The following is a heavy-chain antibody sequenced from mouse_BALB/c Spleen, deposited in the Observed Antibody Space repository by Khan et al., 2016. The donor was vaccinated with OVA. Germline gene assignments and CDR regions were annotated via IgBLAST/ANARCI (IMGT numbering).Heavy chain of an antibody. CDR3: ARSRWLLPAMDY. Sequence: QIQLVQSGPDLKKPGETVKISCKASGYTFTNYGMNWVRQSPGKGLKWMGWINTNTGAPTYAEEFKGRFAFSLETSASTAYLQINNLKNEDTPTSVCARSRWLLPAMDYWGQGTSVTVSS. CDR1: GYTFTNYG. D-gene: IGHD2-3*01. V-gene: IGHV9-3*02. J-gene: IGHJ4*01. CDR2: INTNTGAP.